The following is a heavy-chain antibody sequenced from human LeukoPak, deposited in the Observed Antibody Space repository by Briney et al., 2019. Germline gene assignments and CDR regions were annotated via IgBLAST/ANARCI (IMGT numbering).Heavy chain of an antibody. D-gene: IGHD6-13*01. CDR1: GYIFTGYY. Sequence: ASVKVSCKASGYIFTGYYMHWVRQAPGQELEWMGWINPNSGGTNYAHMFQGRVTMTRDTSISTAYMELSRLRSDDTAVYYCARDRPPQLVRPFDYWGQGTLVTVSS. CDR2: INPNSGGT. V-gene: IGHV1-2*07. CDR3: ARDRPPQLVRPFDY. J-gene: IGHJ4*02.